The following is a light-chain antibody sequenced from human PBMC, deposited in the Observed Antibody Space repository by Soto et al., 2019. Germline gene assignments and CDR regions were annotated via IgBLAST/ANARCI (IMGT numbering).Light chain of an antibody. CDR3: EQYKSYSEWT. J-gene: IGKJ1*01. Sequence: DIQMTQSPSTLSASVGDRVTITCRASQTISSWLAWYQQKPGKAPKVLIYKASSLESGVPSRFSGSGSGTEFTLTISSLQPDDFATYYCEQYKSYSEWTFGQGTKVEI. CDR1: QTISSW. V-gene: IGKV1-5*03. CDR2: KAS.